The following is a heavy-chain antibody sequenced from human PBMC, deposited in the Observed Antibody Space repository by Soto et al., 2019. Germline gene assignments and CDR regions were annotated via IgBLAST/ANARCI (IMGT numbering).Heavy chain of an antibody. CDR3: AKDLRYYYDSSGYVH. J-gene: IGHJ4*02. Sequence: GGSLRLSCAASGFTFSSYAMTWVRQAPGKGLEWVSAISGSGGSTYYADSVKGRFTISRDNSKNTLYLQMNSLRAEDTAVYYCAKDLRYYYDSSGYVHWGQGTLVTVSS. CDR2: ISGSGGST. V-gene: IGHV3-23*01. D-gene: IGHD3-22*01. CDR1: GFTFSSYA.